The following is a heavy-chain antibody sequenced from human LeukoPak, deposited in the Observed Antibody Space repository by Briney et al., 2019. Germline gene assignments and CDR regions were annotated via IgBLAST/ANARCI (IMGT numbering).Heavy chain of an antibody. D-gene: IGHD6-13*01. CDR1: GGSFSGYY. J-gene: IGHJ4*02. CDR3: ARVGGSWYYDVDY. Sequence: PSETLSLTCAVYGGSFSGYYWSWIRQPPGKRLEWIGEINHSGSTNYNPSLKSRVTISVDTSKNQFSLKLSSVTAADTAVYYCARVGGSWYYDVDYWGQGTLVTVSS. CDR2: INHSGST. V-gene: IGHV4-34*01.